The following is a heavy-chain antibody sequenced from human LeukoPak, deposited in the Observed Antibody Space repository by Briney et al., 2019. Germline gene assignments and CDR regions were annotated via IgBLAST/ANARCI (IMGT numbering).Heavy chain of an antibody. CDR1: GGSFSGYY. CDR3: ARSRIVVVPAAPYSNSSKSFDY. Sequence: PSETLSLTCAVYGGSFSGYYWSWIRQPPGKGLEWIGEINHSGSTNYNPSLKSRVTISVDTSKNQFSLKLSSVTAADTAVYYCARSRIVVVPAAPYSNSSKSFDYWGQGTLVTVSS. V-gene: IGHV4-34*01. J-gene: IGHJ4*02. D-gene: IGHD2-2*01. CDR2: INHSGST.